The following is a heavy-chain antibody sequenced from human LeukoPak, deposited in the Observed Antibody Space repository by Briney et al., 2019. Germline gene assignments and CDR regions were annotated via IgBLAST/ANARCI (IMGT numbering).Heavy chain of an antibody. CDR1: GYTFTGYY. CDR3: ARGRIVGATLYYFDY. CDR2: INPNNGGT. D-gene: IGHD1-26*01. J-gene: IGHJ4*02. V-gene: IGHV1-2*02. Sequence: ASVKVSCKASGYTFTGYYMHWVRQAPGQGLEWMGWINPNNGGTNYAQKFQGRVTITADKSTSTAYMELSSLRSEDTAVYYCARGRIVGATLYYFDYWGQGTLVTVSS.